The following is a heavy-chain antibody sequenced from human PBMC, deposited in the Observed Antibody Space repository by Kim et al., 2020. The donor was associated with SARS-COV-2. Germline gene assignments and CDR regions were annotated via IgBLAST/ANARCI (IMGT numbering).Heavy chain of an antibody. Sequence: GGSLRLSCSASGFTFSSYAMHWVRQAPGKGLEYVSAISSNGGSTYYADSVKGRFTISRDNSKNTLYLQMSSLGAEDTAVYYCVKEGGYSGYELVDYWGQGTLVTVSS. V-gene: IGHV3-64D*09. CDR1: GFTFSSYA. CDR3: VKEGGYSGYELVDY. CDR2: ISSNGGST. J-gene: IGHJ4*02. D-gene: IGHD5-12*01.